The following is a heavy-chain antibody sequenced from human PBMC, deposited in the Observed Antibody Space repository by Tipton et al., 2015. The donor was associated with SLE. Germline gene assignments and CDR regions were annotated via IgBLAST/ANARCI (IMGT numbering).Heavy chain of an antibody. CDR2: INHSGST. J-gene: IGHJ4*02. CDR1: GGSFSGYY. V-gene: IGHV4-34*01. CDR3: ARRGNWNWGY. D-gene: IGHD1-7*01. Sequence: TLSLTCAVYGGSFSGYYWSWIRQPPGKGLEWIGEINHSGSTNYNPSLKSRVTISVDTSKKEFSLKLSSVTAADTAVYYCARRGNWNWGYWGQETLVTVSS.